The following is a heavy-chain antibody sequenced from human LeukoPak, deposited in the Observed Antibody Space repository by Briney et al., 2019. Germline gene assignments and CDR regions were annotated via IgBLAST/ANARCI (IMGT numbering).Heavy chain of an antibody. V-gene: IGHV4-38-2*02. D-gene: IGHD6-13*01. CDR1: GYSISSGYY. CDR3: ARVLAAEPYYYYMDV. J-gene: IGHJ6*03. CDR2: IYHSGST. Sequence: PSETLSLTCTVSGYSISSGYYWGWIRQPPGKGLEWIGEIYHSGSTNYNPSLKSRVTISVDKSKNQFSLKLSSVTAADTAVYYCARVLAAEPYYYYMDVWGKGTTVTVSS.